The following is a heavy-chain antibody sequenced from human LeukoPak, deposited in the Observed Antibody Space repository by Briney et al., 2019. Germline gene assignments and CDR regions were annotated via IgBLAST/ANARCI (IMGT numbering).Heavy chain of an antibody. CDR2: IWYDGSNK. D-gene: IGHD4-23*01. J-gene: IGHJ4*02. CDR1: GFTFSSYG. V-gene: IGHV3-33*01. CDR3: ARDSAPYDYGGNSDY. Sequence: PGGSPRLSCAASGFTFSSYGMHWVRQAPGKGLEWVAVIWYDGSNKYYADSVKGRFTISRDNSKNTLYLQMNSLRAEDTAVYYCARDSAPYDYGGNSDYWGQGTLVTVSS.